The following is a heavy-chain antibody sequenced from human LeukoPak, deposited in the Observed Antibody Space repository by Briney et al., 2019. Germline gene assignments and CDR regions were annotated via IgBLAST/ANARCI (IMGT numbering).Heavy chain of an antibody. J-gene: IGHJ4*02. D-gene: IGHD2-2*01. CDR1: GGSISSGGSY. CDR2: IYHSGST. V-gene: IGHV4-30-2*01. CDR3: AREVCSTTTCYPSDF. Sequence: SQTLSLTCTVSGGSISSGGSYWTWIRQLPGKGLEWIGYIYHSGSTYYNPSLKSRVTISVDRSRNQFSLNLNSVTAADTAIYYCAREVCSTTTCYPSDFWGQGTLVTVSS.